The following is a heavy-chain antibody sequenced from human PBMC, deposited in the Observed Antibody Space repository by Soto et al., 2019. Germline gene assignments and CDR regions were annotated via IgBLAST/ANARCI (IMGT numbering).Heavy chain of an antibody. Sequence: ASVKVSCKASGYTFTSYYMHWVRQAPGQGLEWMGIINPSGGSTSYAQKFQGRVTMTRDTSTSTVYMELSSLRSEDTAVYYCASLPPIVGNPSDYDGMDVWGQGTTVTVSS. CDR3: ASLPPIVGNPSDYDGMDV. CDR1: GYTFTSYY. CDR2: INPSGGST. J-gene: IGHJ6*02. D-gene: IGHD1-26*01. V-gene: IGHV1-46*01.